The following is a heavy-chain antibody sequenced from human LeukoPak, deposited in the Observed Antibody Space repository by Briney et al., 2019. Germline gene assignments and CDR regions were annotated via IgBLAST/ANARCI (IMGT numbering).Heavy chain of an antibody. CDR2: IWYDGSNK. Sequence: GGSLRLSCAASGFTFSSYGMHWVRQAPGKGLEWVAVIWYDGSNKYYADSVKGRFTISRVNSKNTLYLQMNSLRAEDTAVYYCARDFGEYYYDSSGYYFDYWGQGTLVTVSS. CDR1: GFTFSSYG. J-gene: IGHJ4*02. V-gene: IGHV3-30*19. D-gene: IGHD3-22*01. CDR3: ARDFGEYYYDSSGYYFDY.